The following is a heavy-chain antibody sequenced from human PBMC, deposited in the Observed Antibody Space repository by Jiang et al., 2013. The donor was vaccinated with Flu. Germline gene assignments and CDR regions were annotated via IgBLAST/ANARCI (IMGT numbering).Heavy chain of an antibody. CDR1: GFTVSGNY. J-gene: IGHJ3*01. Sequence: QLLESGGGLIQPGGSLRLSCAASGFTVSGNYMSWVRQAPGKGLEWVSVVYSGGNTYYADSVKGRFTISRDNSKNTLYLQMNSLRAEDTALYYCAREGMATQTPRVFDLWGQGTMVTVSS. V-gene: IGHV3-53*01. D-gene: IGHD5-12*01. CDR3: AREGMATQTPRVFDL. CDR2: VYSGGNT.